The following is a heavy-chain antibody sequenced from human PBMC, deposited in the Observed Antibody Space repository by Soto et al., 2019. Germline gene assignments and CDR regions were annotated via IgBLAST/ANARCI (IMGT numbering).Heavy chain of an antibody. J-gene: IGHJ6*02. D-gene: IGHD5-12*01. CDR2: ISYDGSNK. V-gene: IGHV3-30-3*01. Sequence: PGGSLRLSCAASGFTFSSYAMHWVRQAPGKGLEWVAVISYDGSNKYYADSVKGRFTISRDNSKNTLYLQMNSLRAEDTAVYYCARDYYRFNSGYGFSMDVWGQRTTVTVSS. CDR3: ARDYYRFNSGYGFSMDV. CDR1: GFTFSSYA.